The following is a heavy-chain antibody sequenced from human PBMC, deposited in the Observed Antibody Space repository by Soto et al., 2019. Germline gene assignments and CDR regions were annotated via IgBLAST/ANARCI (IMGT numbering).Heavy chain of an antibody. D-gene: IGHD2-2*01. J-gene: IGHJ4*02. CDR2: IYYSGST. V-gene: IGHV4-59*01. CDR1: GGSISSYY. Sequence: PSETLSLTCTVSGGSISSYYWSWIRQPPGKGLEWIGYIYYSGSTNYNPSLKSRVTISVDTSKNQFSLKLSSVTAADTAVYYCARAKLVPAAILWGQGTLVTVSS. CDR3: ARAKLVPAAIL.